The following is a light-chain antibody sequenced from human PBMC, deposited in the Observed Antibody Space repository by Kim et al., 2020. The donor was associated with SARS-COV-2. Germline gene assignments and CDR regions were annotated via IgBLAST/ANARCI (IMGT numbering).Light chain of an antibody. CDR3: QQHGRSPM. CDR1: HSVTINY. J-gene: IGKJ1*01. CDR2: DAS. V-gene: IGKV3-20*01. Sequence: EIVLTQSPGTLSLSPGERATLSCRASHSVTINYLAWYQQKPGQAPRLVIYDASSRAAGIPDRFTGSGSGTDFTLTISRLEPDDFAVYYCQQHGRSPMFGQGTKVDIK.